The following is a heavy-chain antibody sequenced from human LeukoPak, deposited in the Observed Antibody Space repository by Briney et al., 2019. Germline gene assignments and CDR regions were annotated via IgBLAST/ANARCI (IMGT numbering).Heavy chain of an antibody. J-gene: IGHJ4*02. CDR1: GFTFSSYA. CDR2: ISYDGSNK. D-gene: IGHD2-15*01. V-gene: IGHV3-30-3*01. CDR3: VRGAGWYCSADSCYTGYFDY. Sequence: PGRSLRLSCAASGFTFSSYAMHWVREAPGKGLEWVAVISYDGSNKYYADSVKGRFTISRDNSKNTLYLQMNSLRAGDTAVYYCVRGAGWYCSADSCYTGYFDYWGQGNLVTVSS.